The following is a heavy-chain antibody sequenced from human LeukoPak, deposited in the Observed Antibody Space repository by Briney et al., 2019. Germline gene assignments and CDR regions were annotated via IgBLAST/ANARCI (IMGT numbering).Heavy chain of an antibody. CDR2: IYYSGST. J-gene: IGHJ6*02. Sequence: SETLSLTCTVSGGSISSSSYYWGWIRQPPGKGLEWIGSIYYSGSTYYNPSLESRVTISVDTSKNQFSLKLSSVTAADTAVYYCARLATWAVAGIYYYGMDVWGQGTTVTVSS. CDR3: ARLATWAVAGIYYYGMDV. V-gene: IGHV4-39*01. D-gene: IGHD6-19*01. CDR1: GGSISSSSYY.